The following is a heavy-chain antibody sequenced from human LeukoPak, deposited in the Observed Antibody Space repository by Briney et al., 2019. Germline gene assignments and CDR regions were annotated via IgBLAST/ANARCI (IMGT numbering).Heavy chain of an antibody. Sequence: GGSLRLSCAASGFTFSTYGMNWVRQAPGKGLEWVSFIRYDGSIKYYADSVKGRFTISRDNAKNSLYLQMNSLRVEDTALYYCARRAPSHDFDDWGQGTLVTVSS. CDR1: GFTFSTYG. V-gene: IGHV3-30*02. J-gene: IGHJ4*02. CDR3: ARRAPSHDFDD. CDR2: IRYDGSIK.